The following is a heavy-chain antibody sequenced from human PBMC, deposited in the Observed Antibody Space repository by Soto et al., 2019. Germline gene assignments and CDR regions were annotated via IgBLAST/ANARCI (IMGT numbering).Heavy chain of an antibody. CDR1: GYTFTSYD. Sequence: ASVKVSCKASGYTFTSYDINWVRQATGQGLEWMGWMNPKNGNTGNAQKFQGRVTITRDTSASTAYMELSSLRSEDTAVYYCARLGQYSYGYEFDYWGQGTLVTVSS. D-gene: IGHD5-18*01. V-gene: IGHV1-8*01. CDR3: ARLGQYSYGYEFDY. J-gene: IGHJ4*02. CDR2: MNPKNGNT.